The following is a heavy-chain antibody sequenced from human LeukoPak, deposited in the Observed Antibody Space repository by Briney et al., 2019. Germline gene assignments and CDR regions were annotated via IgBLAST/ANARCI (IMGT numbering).Heavy chain of an antibody. D-gene: IGHD6-6*01. CDR2: TYYRSKWYN. CDR3: ARDQYSSSFWGYYFDY. CDR1: GDSVSSNSAA. J-gene: IGHJ4*02. V-gene: IGHV6-1*01. Sequence: SQTLSLTCAISGDSVSSNSAAWNLIRQSPSRGLEWLGRTYYRSKWYNDYAVSVKSRITINPDTSKNQFSLQLNSVTPEDTAVYYCARDQYSSSFWGYYFDYWGQGTLVTVSS.